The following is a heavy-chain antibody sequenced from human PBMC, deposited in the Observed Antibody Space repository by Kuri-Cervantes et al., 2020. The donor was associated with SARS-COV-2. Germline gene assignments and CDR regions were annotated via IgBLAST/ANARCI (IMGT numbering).Heavy chain of an antibody. Sequence: SETLSLTCAVYGGSFSGYYWSWLRQPPGKPLEWIGRIYTSGSTNYNPSLKSRVTMSVDTSKNQFSLKLSSVTAADTAVYYCARDLPSDYTYYYYMDVWGKGTTVTVSS. D-gene: IGHD4/OR15-4a*01. J-gene: IGHJ6*03. CDR1: GGSFSGYY. CDR2: IYTSGST. CDR3: ARDLPSDYTYYYYMDV. V-gene: IGHV4-4*07.